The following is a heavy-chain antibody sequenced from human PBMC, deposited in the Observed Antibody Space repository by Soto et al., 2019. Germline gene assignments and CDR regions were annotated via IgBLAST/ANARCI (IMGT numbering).Heavy chain of an antibody. Sequence: EASVKVSGKVSGYTLTELSMHWVRQAPGKGLEWMGGFDPEDGETIYAQKFQGRVTMTEDTSTDTAYMELSSLRSEDTAVYYCATEGYCTNGVCYRGFDYWGQGTPVTVSS. CDR1: GYTLTELS. J-gene: IGHJ4*02. V-gene: IGHV1-24*01. D-gene: IGHD2-8*01. CDR3: ATEGYCTNGVCYRGFDY. CDR2: FDPEDGET.